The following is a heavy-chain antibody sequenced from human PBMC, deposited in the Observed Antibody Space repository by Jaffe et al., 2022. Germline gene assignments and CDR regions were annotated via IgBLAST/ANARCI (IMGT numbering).Heavy chain of an antibody. D-gene: IGHD2-2*01. Sequence: QVQLQESGPGLVKPSETLSLTCTVSGGSISSYYWNWIRQPPGRGLEWIGHIYYSGSTNYNPSLKSRVTISIDTSKKQFSLKLTSVTAADTAVYYCATGSSSCFECNVSGGQGTLVTVSS. J-gene: IGHJ4*02. CDR3: ATGSSSCFECNVS. CDR1: GGSISSYY. CDR2: IYYSGST. V-gene: IGHV4-59*01.